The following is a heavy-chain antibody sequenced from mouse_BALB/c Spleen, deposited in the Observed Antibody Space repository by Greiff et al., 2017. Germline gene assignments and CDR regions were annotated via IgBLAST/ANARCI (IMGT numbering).Heavy chain of an antibody. Sequence: EVKLVESGGGLVQPGGSRKLSCAASGFTFSSFGMHWVRQAPEKGLEWVAYISSGSSTIYYADTVKGRFTISRDNPKNTLFLQMTSLRSEDTAMYYCARKLYAMDYWGQGTSVTVSS. V-gene: IGHV5-17*02. CDR2: ISSGSSTI. J-gene: IGHJ4*01. CDR1: GFTFSSFG. CDR3: ARKLYAMDY.